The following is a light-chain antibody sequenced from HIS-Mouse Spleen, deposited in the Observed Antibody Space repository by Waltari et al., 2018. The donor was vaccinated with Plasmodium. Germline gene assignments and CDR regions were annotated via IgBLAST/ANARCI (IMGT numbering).Light chain of an antibody. Sequence: SYELPQPPSVSVSPGQTARLTFSGDALPKQYAYWYQQKSGQAPVLVIYEDSKRPSGIPERFSGSSSGTMATLTISGAQVEDEADYYCYSTDSSGNHRVFGGGTKLTVL. CDR3: YSTDSSGNHRV. CDR1: ALPKQY. V-gene: IGLV3-10*01. J-gene: IGLJ3*02. CDR2: EDS.